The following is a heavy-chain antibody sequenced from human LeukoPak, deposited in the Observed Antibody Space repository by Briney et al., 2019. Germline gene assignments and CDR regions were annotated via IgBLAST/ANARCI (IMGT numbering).Heavy chain of an antibody. J-gene: IGHJ4*02. CDR3: LRARAATVGQCYFDY. CDR1: GFSFGDYP. CDR2: ITSKGYGETV. D-gene: IGHD4-17*01. Sequence: GRSLRLSCTGSGFSFGDYPMSWVRQAPGKGLEWLGFITSKGYGETVEYAASVRGRFTISRDDSNSIAYLQLNNLQTDDTAVYYCLRARAATVGQCYFDYSGQGTLVTVSS. V-gene: IGHV3-49*04.